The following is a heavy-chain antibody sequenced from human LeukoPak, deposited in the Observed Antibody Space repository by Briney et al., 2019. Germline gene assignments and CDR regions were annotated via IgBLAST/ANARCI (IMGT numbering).Heavy chain of an antibody. D-gene: IGHD3-10*01. Sequence: SETLSLTCTVSGGSISSCSYYWGWIRQPPGKGLEWIGSIYYSGSIYYNPSLKSRVTISVGTSKDQFSLKLRSVTAADTSLYYCARHRSNYYGSGISYFDYWGQGTLVTVSS. CDR3: ARHRSNYYGSGISYFDY. CDR2: IYYSGSI. J-gene: IGHJ4*02. V-gene: IGHV4-39*01. CDR1: GGSISSCSYY.